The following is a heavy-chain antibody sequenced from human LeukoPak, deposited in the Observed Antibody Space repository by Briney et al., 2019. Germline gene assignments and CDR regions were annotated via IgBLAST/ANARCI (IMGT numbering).Heavy chain of an antibody. Sequence: PGGSLRLSCAASGFTFSSYAMHWVRPAPGKGREWVAGISYDGSNTYYADSVKGRFTISRDTSKNTLYLQMNSLRAEDTAVYYCARGDYDFWSGSLGYWGQGTLVTVSS. J-gene: IGHJ4*02. D-gene: IGHD3-3*01. V-gene: IGHV3-30-3*01. CDR3: ARGDYDFWSGSLGY. CDR2: ISYDGSNT. CDR1: GFTFSSYA.